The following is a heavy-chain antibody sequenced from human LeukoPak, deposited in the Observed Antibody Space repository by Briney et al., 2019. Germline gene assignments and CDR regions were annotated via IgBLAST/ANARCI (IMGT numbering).Heavy chain of an antibody. CDR2: INHSGST. D-gene: IGHD6-13*01. CDR1: GGSFSGYY. CDR3: ARTRSMYSSSWYTDY. V-gene: IGHV4-34*01. Sequence: PSETLSLTCAVYGGSFSGYYWSWIRQPPGKGLEWIGEINHSGSTNYNPSLKSRVTISVDTPKNQFSLKLSSVTAADTAVYYCARTRSMYSSSWYTDYWGQGTLVTVSS. J-gene: IGHJ4*02.